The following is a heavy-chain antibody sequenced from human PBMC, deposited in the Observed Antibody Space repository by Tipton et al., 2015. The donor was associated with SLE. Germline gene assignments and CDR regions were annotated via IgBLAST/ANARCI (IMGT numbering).Heavy chain of an antibody. D-gene: IGHD6-13*01. CDR3: ARGRQQLDAEYFQH. Sequence: TLSLTCTVSGGSISSGGYSWSWIRQLPGKGLEWIGYIYHSGSTYYNPSLKSRVTISVDTSKNQFSLQLNSVTPEDTAVYYCARGRQQLDAEYFQHWGQGTLVTGSS. J-gene: IGHJ1*01. CDR1: GGSISSGGYS. V-gene: IGHV4-30-2*01. CDR2: IYHSGST.